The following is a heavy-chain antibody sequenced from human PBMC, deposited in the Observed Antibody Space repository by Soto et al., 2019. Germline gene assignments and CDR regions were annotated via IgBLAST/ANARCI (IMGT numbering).Heavy chain of an antibody. CDR1: GGSISSSYW. V-gene: IGHV4-4*02. Sequence: SETLSLTCAVSGGSISSSYWWNWVRQPPGKGLEWIGEIYHSGGTNYSPSLKSRVTISVDKSKNQFSLTLTSVTAADTAVYYCARHVWEDGYLQLWGQGTLVTVSS. D-gene: IGHD2-2*03. CDR3: ARHVWEDGYLQL. CDR2: IYHSGGT. J-gene: IGHJ1*01.